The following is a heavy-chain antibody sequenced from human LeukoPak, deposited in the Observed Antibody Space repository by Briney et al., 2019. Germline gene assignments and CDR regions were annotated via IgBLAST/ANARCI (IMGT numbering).Heavy chain of an antibody. D-gene: IGHD5-18*01. V-gene: IGHV3-74*01. Sequence: GGSLRLSCAASGLTLSGYWMHWVRQAPGKGLVWVSRINGDSSSTSYADSVKGRFTISRDNAKSTLYLQMNSLRVEDTAVYYCARARGNTYGYFEYWGQGTLVTVSS. CDR1: GLTLSGYW. CDR3: ARARGNTYGYFEY. J-gene: IGHJ4*02. CDR2: INGDSSST.